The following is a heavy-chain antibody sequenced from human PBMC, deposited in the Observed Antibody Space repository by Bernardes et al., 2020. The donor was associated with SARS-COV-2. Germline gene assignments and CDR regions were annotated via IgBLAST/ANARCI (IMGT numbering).Heavy chain of an antibody. CDR3: ARGNYCHRVDCYSVFDF. D-gene: IGHD2-21*02. J-gene: IGHJ4*02. CDR1: GFTFSSYA. CDR2: IGAGGGVR. V-gene: IGHV3-23*01. Sequence: VGSLIRSCAASGFTFSSYAMIWVRQAPGQGPEFVSAIGAGGGVRNYADSVKGRFTISRDNSKNTVSLQMNSLRGEDTALYYCARGNYCHRVDCYSVFDFWGQGTLVTVSS.